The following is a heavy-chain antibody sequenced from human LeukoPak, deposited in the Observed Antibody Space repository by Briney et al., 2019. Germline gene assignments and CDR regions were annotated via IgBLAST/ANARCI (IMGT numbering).Heavy chain of an antibody. CDR1: GFTFSSYA. CDR3: AKDRRRNFGVQGGFDY. D-gene: IGHD4-17*01. Sequence: PGRSLRLSCAASGFTFSSYAMSWVRQAPGEGLGWVSAISGSGGSTYYADSVEGRFTISRDNSKNTLYLQMNSLRAEDTAVYYCAKDRRRNFGVQGGFDYWGQGTLVTVSS. J-gene: IGHJ4*02. CDR2: ISGSGGST. V-gene: IGHV3-23*01.